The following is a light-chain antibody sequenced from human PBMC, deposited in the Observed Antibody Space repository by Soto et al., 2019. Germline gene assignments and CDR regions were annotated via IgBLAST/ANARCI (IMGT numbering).Light chain of an antibody. CDR1: SSDVGGYNF. CDR3: SSYTSSSTLVV. CDR2: DVT. J-gene: IGLJ2*01. V-gene: IGLV2-14*01. Sequence: QSALTQPASVSGSPGQSITIPCTGTSSDVGGYNFVPWYQQYPGKAPKLMIYDVTNRPSGVSNRFSASKSGNTASLTISGLQAEDEANYYCSSYTSSSTLVVFGGGTKLTVL.